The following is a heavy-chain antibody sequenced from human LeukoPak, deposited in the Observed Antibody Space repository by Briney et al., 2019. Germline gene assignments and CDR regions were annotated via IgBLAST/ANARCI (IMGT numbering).Heavy chain of an antibody. CDR3: AKKAGSRTDQYPLDY. V-gene: IGHV3-23*01. CDR2: ISGSGGTT. Sequence: GGSLRLSCAASGITFSRYAMSWVRQAPGKGLGWGSVISGSGGTTYYADSVKGRFTISRDNSKNTLYLQMSSLRAEDTAVYYCAKKAGSRTDQYPLDYWGQGTLVTVSS. CDR1: GITFSRYA. D-gene: IGHD2-15*01. J-gene: IGHJ4*02.